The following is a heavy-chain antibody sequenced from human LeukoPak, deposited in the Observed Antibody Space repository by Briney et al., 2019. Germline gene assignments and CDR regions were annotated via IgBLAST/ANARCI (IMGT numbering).Heavy chain of an antibody. V-gene: IGHV3-21*01. CDR2: ISSRSDYI. CDR3: ARAEASVTAVDF. D-gene: IGHD2-21*02. CDR1: GFTFDDYT. Sequence: GGSLRLSCAASGFTFDDYTMNWVRQAPGKGLEWVASISSRSDYIYYADSVRGRFTVSRGNAKNSLSLQMNTLRAEDTATYYCARAEASVTAVDFWGQGTLVTVSS. J-gene: IGHJ4*02.